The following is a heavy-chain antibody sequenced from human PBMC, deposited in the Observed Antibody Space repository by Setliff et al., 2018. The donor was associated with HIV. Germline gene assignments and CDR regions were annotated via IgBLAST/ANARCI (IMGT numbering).Heavy chain of an antibody. D-gene: IGHD2-15*01. J-gene: IGHJ4*02. CDR3: AKVGSGGYYEMCDY. V-gene: IGHV3-23*01. Sequence: GGSLRLSCAASGLTFSSFAMTWVRQAPGKGLEWVTTIRGYDEATHYTDSVKGRFTISRDISRNTLYLQMNSLRVEDTAVYYCAKVGSGGYYEMCDYWGQGTLVTVSS. CDR1: GLTFSSFA. CDR2: IRGYDEAT.